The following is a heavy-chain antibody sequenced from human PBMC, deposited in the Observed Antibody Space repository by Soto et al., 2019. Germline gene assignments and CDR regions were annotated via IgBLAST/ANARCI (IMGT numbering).Heavy chain of an antibody. J-gene: IGHJ3*02. CDR1: GGSISSSSHY. D-gene: IGHD3-22*01. V-gene: IGHV4-39*01. Sequence: PSETLSLTCTVSGGSISSSSHYWAWIRQPPGKGLEWIGSIYYDGSTHYYPSLEGRVTISADTSKNQFSLRLNSVTAADTAVYCCARPYYDSSGYWGAMDIWGQGTMVTVSS. CDR2: IYYDGST. CDR3: ARPYYDSSGYWGAMDI.